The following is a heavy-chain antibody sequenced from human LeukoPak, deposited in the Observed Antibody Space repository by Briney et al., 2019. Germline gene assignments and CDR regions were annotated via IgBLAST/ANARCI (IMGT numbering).Heavy chain of an antibody. D-gene: IGHD3-22*01. J-gene: IGHJ4*02. Sequence: GGSLRLSCAASGFTFSSYGMSWVRQAPGKGLEWVSAISGSGGSTYYADSVKGRFTISRDNSKNTLYLQMNSLRAEDTAVYYCAKDLKRGYYDSSGYDFDYWGQGTLVTVSS. CDR3: AKDLKRGYYDSSGYDFDY. CDR2: ISGSGGST. CDR1: GFTFSSYG. V-gene: IGHV3-23*01.